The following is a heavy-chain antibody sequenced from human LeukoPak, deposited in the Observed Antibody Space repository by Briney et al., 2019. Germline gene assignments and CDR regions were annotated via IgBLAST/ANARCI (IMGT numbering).Heavy chain of an antibody. CDR1: GGSISSGGYY. Sequence: SQTLSLTCTVSGGSISSGGYYWSWIRQHPGKGLEWIGYIYYSGSTYYNPSLRSRLTISEDTSKNQFSLKLSSVTAADTAVYYCARDNRHSWFDPWGQGTLVTVSS. V-gene: IGHV4-31*03. J-gene: IGHJ5*02. CDR3: ARDNRHSWFDP. D-gene: IGHD1-14*01. CDR2: IYYSGST.